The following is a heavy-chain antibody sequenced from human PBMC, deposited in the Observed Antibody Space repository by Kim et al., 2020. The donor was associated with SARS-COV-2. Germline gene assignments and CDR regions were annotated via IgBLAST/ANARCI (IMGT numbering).Heavy chain of an antibody. V-gene: IGHV7-4-1*02. J-gene: IGHJ4*02. D-gene: IGHD6-13*01. Sequence: PTYAQGFTGRFVFSLDTSVSTAYLQISSLKAEDTAVYYCARGAQQDSYDYWGQGTLVTVSS. CDR3: ARGAQQDSYDY. CDR2: P.